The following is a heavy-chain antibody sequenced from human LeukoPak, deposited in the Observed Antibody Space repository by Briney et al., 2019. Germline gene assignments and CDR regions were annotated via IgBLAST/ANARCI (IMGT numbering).Heavy chain of an antibody. D-gene: IGHD2-2*01. V-gene: IGHV3-48*03. CDR3: ARALRFDIVVVPAAPGAFDI. Sequence: GGSLRLSCAASGFTFSSCEMNWVRQAPGKGLEWVSYISSSGSTIYYADSVKGRFTISRDNAKNSLYLQMNSLRAEDTAVYYCARALRFDIVVVPAAPGAFDIWGQGTMVTVSS. CDR1: GFTFSSCE. CDR2: ISSSGSTI. J-gene: IGHJ3*02.